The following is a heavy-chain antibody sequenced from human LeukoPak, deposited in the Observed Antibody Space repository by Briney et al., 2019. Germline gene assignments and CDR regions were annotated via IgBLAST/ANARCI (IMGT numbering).Heavy chain of an antibody. CDR3: AREKGDHYYGSGSHQHYYGMDV. Sequence: GASVKVSCKASGGTFSSYAISWVRQAPGQGLEWMGGIIPIFGTANYAQKFQGRVTITADKSTSTAYMELSSLRSEDTAVYYCAREKGDHYYGSGSHQHYYGMDVWGQGTTVTVSS. D-gene: IGHD3-10*01. CDR1: GGTFSSYA. V-gene: IGHV1-69*06. J-gene: IGHJ6*02. CDR2: IIPIFGTA.